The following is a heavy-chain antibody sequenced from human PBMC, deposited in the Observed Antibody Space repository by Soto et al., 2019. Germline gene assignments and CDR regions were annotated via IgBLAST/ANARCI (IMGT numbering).Heavy chain of an antibody. CDR1: GGTFSSYT. D-gene: IGHD3-10*01. CDR3: CRWVGEGGDAFDI. J-gene: IGHJ3*02. V-gene: IGHV1-69*02. CDR2: IIPILGIA. Sequence: QVQLVQSGAEVQKPGSSVKVSCKASGGTFSSYTISWVRQAPGQGLEWMGRIIPILGIANYARKFQGRVTITADKSTSTAYMELSSLRSEDTAVYYCCRWVGEGGDAFDIWGQGTMVTVSS.